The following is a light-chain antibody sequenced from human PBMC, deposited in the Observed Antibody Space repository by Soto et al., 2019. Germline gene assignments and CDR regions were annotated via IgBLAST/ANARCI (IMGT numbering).Light chain of an antibody. V-gene: IGKV3-20*01. CDR3: QQYGRSPRT. CDR2: GTS. Sequence: DIVLTQSPGTLSLSPGDRATLSCRASQSVSSGYLAWYQQKPGQAPRLLIHGTSSRAAGIPDRFSGSESGTDFTLTISRLEPEDFAVYFCQQYGRSPRTFGQGTKVDIK. CDR1: QSVSSGY. J-gene: IGKJ1*01.